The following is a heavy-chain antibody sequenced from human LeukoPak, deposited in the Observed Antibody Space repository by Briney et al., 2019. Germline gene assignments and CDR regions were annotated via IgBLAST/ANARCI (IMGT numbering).Heavy chain of an antibody. CDR1: GFTFSSYE. Sequence: GSLRLSCAASGFTFSSYEMNWVRQPPGKGLEWIGEINHSGSTNYNPSLKSRVTISVDTSKNQFSLKLSSVTAADTAVYYCARGGTTAPYYYYGMDVWGQGTTVTVSS. CDR2: INHSGST. CDR3: ARGGTTAPYYYYGMDV. V-gene: IGHV4-34*01. D-gene: IGHD4-17*01. J-gene: IGHJ6*02.